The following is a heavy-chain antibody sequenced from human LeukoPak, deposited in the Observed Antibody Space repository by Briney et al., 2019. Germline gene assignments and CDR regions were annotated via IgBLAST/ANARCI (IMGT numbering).Heavy chain of an antibody. J-gene: IGHJ4*02. D-gene: IGHD4-17*01. CDR3: ARAERLDYGDYERFDY. CDR2: IGTGDDT. CDR1: GFTFSTYD. Sequence: GGSLRLSCAASGFTFSTYDMHWVRQVTGKGLEWVSAIGTGDDTYYLGSVKGRFTISRENAKNVLYLQMSSLRAEDTAVYYCARAERLDYGDYERFDYWGQGTLVTVSS. V-gene: IGHV3-13*01.